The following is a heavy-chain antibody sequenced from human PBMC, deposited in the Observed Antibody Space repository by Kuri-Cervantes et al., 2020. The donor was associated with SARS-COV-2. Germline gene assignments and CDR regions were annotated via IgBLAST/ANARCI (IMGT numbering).Heavy chain of an antibody. CDR2: IYYSGTT. J-gene: IGHJ4*02. CDR1: GYSISSGYY. CDR3: AIAWSTFDY. Sequence: GSLRLSCTVSGYSISSGYYWGWIRQPPGKGLECIGSIYYSGTTYYNPSLKSRVTISVDTSKNQFSLKLSSVTAADTAVYYCAIAWSTFDYWGQGTLVTVSS. V-gene: IGHV4-38-2*02. D-gene: IGHD2-15*01.